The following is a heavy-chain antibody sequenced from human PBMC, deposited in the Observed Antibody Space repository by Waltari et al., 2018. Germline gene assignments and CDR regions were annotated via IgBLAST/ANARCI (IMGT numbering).Heavy chain of an antibody. CDR3: ARDRGRGLYLDS. J-gene: IGHJ4*02. CDR2: VRRRGET. CDR1: GDSMSDSDV. V-gene: IGHV4-4*02. D-gene: IGHD2-15*01. Sequence: QLRLQESGPGLVKPSGTLSLTCGVSGDSMSDSDVWNWVRQPPGKGLAWIGQVRRRGETNYRPSFASRVAVAVDSSKNEFSLRLTFATAADTAVYYCARDRGRGLYLDSWGPGTLVTV.